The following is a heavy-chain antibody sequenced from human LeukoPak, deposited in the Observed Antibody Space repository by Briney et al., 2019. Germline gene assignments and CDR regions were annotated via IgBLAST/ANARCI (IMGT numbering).Heavy chain of an antibody. CDR3: ARGSFWSGYYPYFDY. CDR2: IYTSGST. V-gene: IGHV4-4*07. J-gene: IGHJ4*02. CDR1: GGSISSYY. Sequence: SETLSLTCTVSGGSISSYYWSWIRQPAGKGLEWIGRIYTSGSTNYNPSLESRVTMSVDTSKNQFSLKLSSVTAADTAVYYCARGSFWSGYYPYFDYWGQGTLVTVSS. D-gene: IGHD3-3*01.